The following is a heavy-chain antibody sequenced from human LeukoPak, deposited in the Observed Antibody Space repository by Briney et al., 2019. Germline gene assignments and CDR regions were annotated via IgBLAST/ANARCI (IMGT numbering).Heavy chain of an antibody. CDR1: GFTFSSYG. V-gene: IGHV3-33*01. J-gene: IGHJ6*02. CDR3: ARDLRPGSGSYYESDGMDV. D-gene: IGHD3-10*01. Sequence: GESLRLSCAASGFTFSSYGIHWVRQAPGKGLVWVAVIWYDGSNKYYADSEKGRFTFSRDHSKNTLYLQMNNRRAHAWAVYYCARDLRPGSGSYYESDGMDVWGQGTTVTVSS. CDR2: IWYDGSNK.